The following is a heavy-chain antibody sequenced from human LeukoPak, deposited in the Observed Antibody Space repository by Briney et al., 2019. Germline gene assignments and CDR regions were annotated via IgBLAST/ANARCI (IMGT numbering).Heavy chain of an antibody. CDR2: INHSGST. D-gene: IGHD6-19*01. J-gene: IGHJ1*01. Sequence: SETLSLTCAVYGGSFSGYYWSWIRQPPGKGLEWIGEINHSGSTNYNPSLKSRVTISVDTSKNQFSLKLSSVTVADTAVYYCARQRSRYSSGWQYFQHWGQGTLVTVSS. CDR3: ARQRSRYSSGWQYFQH. CDR1: GGSFSGYY. V-gene: IGHV4-34*01.